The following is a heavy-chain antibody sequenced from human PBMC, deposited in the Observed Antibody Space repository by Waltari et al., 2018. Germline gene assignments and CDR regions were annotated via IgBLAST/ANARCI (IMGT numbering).Heavy chain of an antibody. J-gene: IGHJ4*02. Sequence: EVQLVESGGGLVKPGGSLRLSCAASGFTFSSYSMNWVRQAPGKGLEWVSSISSSSSYIYYADAVKGRFTISRDNAKNSLYLQMNSLRAEDTAVYYCARGPTGMTTVTTYYFDYWGQGTLVTVSS. D-gene: IGHD4-17*01. CDR1: GFTFSSYS. CDR2: ISSSSSYI. CDR3: ARGPTGMTTVTTYYFDY. V-gene: IGHV3-21*01.